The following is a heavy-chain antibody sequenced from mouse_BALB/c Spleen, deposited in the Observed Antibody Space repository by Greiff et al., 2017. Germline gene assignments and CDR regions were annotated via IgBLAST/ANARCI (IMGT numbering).Heavy chain of an antibody. J-gene: IGHJ4*01. CDR2: INPYNDGT. V-gene: IGHV1-14*01. Sequence: VQLQQSGPELVKPGASVKMSCKASGYTFTSYVMHWVKQKPGQGLEWIGYINPYNDGTKYNEKFKGKATLTSDKSSSTAYMELSSLTSEDSAVYYFASGGAYYGSSYAMDYWGQGTSVTVSS. CDR1: GYTFTSYV. CDR3: ASGGAYYGSSYAMDY. D-gene: IGHD1-1*01.